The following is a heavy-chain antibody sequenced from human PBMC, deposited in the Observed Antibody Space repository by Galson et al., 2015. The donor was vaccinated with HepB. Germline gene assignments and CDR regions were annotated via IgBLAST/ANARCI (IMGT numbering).Heavy chain of an antibody. D-gene: IGHD4-17*01. CDR3: AKGKYGDYVLSAFDI. J-gene: IGHJ3*02. CDR2: ISTDGIHDGNNK. Sequence: SLRLSCAASGFTVSRCGMHWVRQAPGKGLEWVALISTDGIHDGNNKYYADSMQGRFTISRDNSKNTLYLQMNSLRPEDTAIYYCAKGKYGDYVLSAFDIWGQGTVVTV. CDR1: GFTVSRCG. V-gene: IGHV3-30*18.